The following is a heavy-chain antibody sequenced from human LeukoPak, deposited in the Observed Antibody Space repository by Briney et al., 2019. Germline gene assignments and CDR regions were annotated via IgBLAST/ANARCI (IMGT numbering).Heavy chain of an antibody. CDR2: ISEDGGSNK. D-gene: IGHD6-13*01. Sequence: GGSLRLSCAASGFTFSSYSMHWVRQAPGKGLEWVAVISEDGGSNKYHTDSVKGRFTISRDNSMNTLYLQMNSLRAEDTAVYYCAKVGIGSRDGYFDYWGQGTLVTVSS. V-gene: IGHV3-30*18. CDR3: AKVGIGSRDGYFDY. J-gene: IGHJ4*02. CDR1: GFTFSSYS.